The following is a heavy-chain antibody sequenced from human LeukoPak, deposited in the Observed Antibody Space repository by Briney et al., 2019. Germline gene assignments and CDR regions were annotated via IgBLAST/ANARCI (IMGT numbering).Heavy chain of an antibody. CDR1: GFTFSSHA. J-gene: IGHJ6*02. V-gene: IGHV3-23*01. Sequence: GGSLRLSCAASGFTFSSHAMSWVRQAPGKGLEWVAAISGSGGSTYYADSVKGRFTISRDNSKNTLYLQMNSLRAEDTAVYYCAKDRSDPYYDFWSGYADYGKDVWGQGTTVTVSS. D-gene: IGHD3-3*01. CDR3: AKDRSDPYYDFWSGYADYGKDV. CDR2: ISGSGGST.